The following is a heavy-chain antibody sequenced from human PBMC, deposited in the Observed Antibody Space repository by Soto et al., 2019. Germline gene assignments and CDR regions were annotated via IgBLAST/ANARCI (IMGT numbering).Heavy chain of an antibody. CDR3: ARDGDGVNYYDILTGYYKEWWFDP. V-gene: IGHV3-11*01. CDR2: ISSSGSTI. Sequence: GGSLRLSCAASGFTFSDYYMSWIRQAPGKGLEWVSYISSSGSTIYYADSVKGRFTISRDNAKNSLYLQMNSLRAEDTAVYYCARDGDGVNYYDILTGYYKEWWFDPWGQGTLVTVSS. J-gene: IGHJ5*02. D-gene: IGHD3-9*01. CDR1: GFTFSDYY.